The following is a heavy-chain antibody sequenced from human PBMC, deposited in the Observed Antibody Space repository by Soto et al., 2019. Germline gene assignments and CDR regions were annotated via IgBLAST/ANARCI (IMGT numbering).Heavy chain of an antibody. CDR3: ARVCLWFGELFWWFDP. CDR1: GGTFSSYA. V-gene: IGHV1-69*01. Sequence: QVQLVQSGAEVKKPGSSVKVSCKASGGTFSSYAISWVRQAPGQGLEWMGGIIPIFGTANYAQKFQGRVTITADEPTSTAYMELSSLRSEDTAVYYCARVCLWFGELFWWFDPWGQGTLVTVSS. J-gene: IGHJ5*02. CDR2: IIPIFGTA. D-gene: IGHD3-10*01.